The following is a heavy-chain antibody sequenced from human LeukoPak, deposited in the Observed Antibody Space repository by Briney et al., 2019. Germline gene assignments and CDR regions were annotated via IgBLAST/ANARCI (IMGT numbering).Heavy chain of an antibody. CDR3: ARDASSLRTTVTTGYYYGMDV. CDR1: GGSISSYY. V-gene: IGHV3-11*01. J-gene: IGHJ6*02. D-gene: IGHD4-11*01. Sequence: PSETLSLTCTVSGGSISSYYWSWIRQAPGKGLEWVSYISSSGSTIYYADSVKGRFTISRDNAKNSLYLQMNSLRAEDTAVYYCARDASSLRTTVTTGYYYGMDVWGQGTTVTVSS. CDR2: ISSSGSTI.